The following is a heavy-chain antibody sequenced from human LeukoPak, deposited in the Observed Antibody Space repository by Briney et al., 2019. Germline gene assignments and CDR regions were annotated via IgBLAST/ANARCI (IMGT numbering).Heavy chain of an antibody. CDR3: VRVGEPGRAFDI. D-gene: IGHD2-21*01. J-gene: IGHJ3*02. CDR2: IYTSGST. CDR1: GGSISSYY. Sequence: SETLSLTCTGSGGSISSYYWSWIRQPAGKGLDWIGRIYTSGSTNYNPSLKSRVTMSVDTSKNQFSLKLSSVTAADTAVYYCVRVGEPGRAFDIWGQGTMVTVSS. V-gene: IGHV4-4*07.